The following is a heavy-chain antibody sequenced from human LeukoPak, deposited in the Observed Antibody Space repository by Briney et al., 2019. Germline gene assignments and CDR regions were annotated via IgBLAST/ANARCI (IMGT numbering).Heavy chain of an antibody. CDR1: GGSVTSASHY. CDR3: TRHHDYGDKVDY. J-gene: IGHJ4*02. V-gene: IGHV4-39*01. D-gene: IGHD4-23*01. CDR2: IHYSGST. Sequence: SETLSLTCTVSGGSVTSASHYWAWIRQPPGKGLEWIGSIHYSGSTYYSPSLKSRLTISGDTSKSQFSLKLTFVTAADTAVYYCTRHHDYGDKVDYWGQGTLVTVSS.